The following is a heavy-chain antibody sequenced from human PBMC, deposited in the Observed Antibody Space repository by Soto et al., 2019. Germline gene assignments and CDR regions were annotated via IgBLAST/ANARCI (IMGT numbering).Heavy chain of an antibody. Sequence: SETLSLTCTVSGGSISSGDYYWSWIRQPPGKGLEWIGYIYYSGSTYYNPSLKSRVTISVDTSKNQFSLKLSSVTAADTAVYYCASYYGSGSYHSQYNWFDPWGQGTLVTVSS. CDR3: ASYYGSGSYHSQYNWFDP. D-gene: IGHD3-10*01. V-gene: IGHV4-30-4*01. CDR1: GGSISSGDYY. CDR2: IYYSGST. J-gene: IGHJ5*02.